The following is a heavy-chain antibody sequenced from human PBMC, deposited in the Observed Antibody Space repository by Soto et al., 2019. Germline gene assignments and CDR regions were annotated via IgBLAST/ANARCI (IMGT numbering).Heavy chain of an antibody. J-gene: IGHJ4*02. CDR1: GGSITSGAYY. V-gene: IGHV4-31*03. CDR2: IYYSGTT. CDR3: ARPDTSGYTFEH. Sequence: QVQLQESCPGLVQTSQTLSLSCTVSGGSITSGAYYWRWIRQHPGKGLEWIGYIYYSGTTYYNPSLKNRLTISLDKSRKQFYLEVNSVSAADTAVYYCARPDTSGYTFEHWGQGTLVTVSS. D-gene: IGHD3-22*01.